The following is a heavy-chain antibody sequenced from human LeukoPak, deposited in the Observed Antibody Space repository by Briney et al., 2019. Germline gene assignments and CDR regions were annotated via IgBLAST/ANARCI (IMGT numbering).Heavy chain of an antibody. D-gene: IGHD6-13*01. V-gene: IGHV3-7*01. CDR1: GFTFSSYW. CDR3: ATRSSHTSSWYVYLFWDY. Sequence: GGSLRLSCAASGFTFSSYWRTWVRQAPGKGLEWVANINQDGSEKNYVDSVQGRFTISRDNAKNSLYQQMNSLRAEDTAVYYCATRSSHTSSWYVYLFWDYWGQEALVTVSS. CDR2: INQDGSEK. J-gene: IGHJ4*02.